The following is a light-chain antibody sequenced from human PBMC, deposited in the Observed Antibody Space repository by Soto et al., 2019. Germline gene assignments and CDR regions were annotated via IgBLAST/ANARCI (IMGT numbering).Light chain of an antibody. J-gene: IGKJ1*01. CDR3: QQYNNWPPWT. Sequence: DIQMTRSPSTLSASVGDRVTITCRASESISRWLAWYQQKPGKAPKLLIYKASSLESGVPSRFSGSGSGTEFTLTISSLQSEDFAVYYCQQYNNWPPWTFGQGTKVDIK. CDR2: KAS. CDR1: ESISRW. V-gene: IGKV1-5*03.